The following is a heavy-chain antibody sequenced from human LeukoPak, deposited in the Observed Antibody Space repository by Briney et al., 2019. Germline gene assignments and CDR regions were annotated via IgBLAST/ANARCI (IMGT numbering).Heavy chain of an antibody. J-gene: IGHJ3*02. D-gene: IGHD4-17*01. CDR3: AKDTHTDYGDIGDAFDI. V-gene: IGHV3-23*01. CDR2: ISGSGST. Sequence: GGSLRLSCAASGFTFSSYAMSWVRQAPGKGLEWVSAISGSGSTYYADSVKGRFTISRDNSKNTLYLQMNSLRAEDTAVYYCAKDTHTDYGDIGDAFDIWGQGTMVTVSS. CDR1: GFTFSSYA.